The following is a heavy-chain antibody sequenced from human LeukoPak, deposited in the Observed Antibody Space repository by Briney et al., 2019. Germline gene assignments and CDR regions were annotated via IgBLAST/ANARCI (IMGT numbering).Heavy chain of an antibody. CDR3: ARGGRLQSNLVDY. D-gene: IGHD4-11*01. CDR1: GYSISSGYY. V-gene: IGHV4-38-2*02. CDR2: IYHSGST. J-gene: IGHJ4*02. Sequence: SETLSLTCTVSGYSISSGYYWGWIRPPPGKGLEWIGSIYHSGSTYYNPSLKSRVTISVDTSKNQFSLKLSSVTAADTAVYYCARGGRLQSNLVDYWGQGTLVTVSS.